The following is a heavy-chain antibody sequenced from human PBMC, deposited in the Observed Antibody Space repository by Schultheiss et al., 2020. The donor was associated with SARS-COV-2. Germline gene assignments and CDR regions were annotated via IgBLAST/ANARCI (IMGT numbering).Heavy chain of an antibody. CDR3: AKEGGFISADYYYYGMDV. V-gene: IGHV3-64D*06. CDR1: GFTFSSYE. Sequence: GASLKISCAASGFTFSSYEMNWVRQAPGKGLEYVSAISSNGGSTYYADSVKGRFTISRDNSKNTLYLQMSSLRAEDTAVYYCAKEGGFISADYYYYGMDVWGQGTTVTVSS. D-gene: IGHD3-16*02. J-gene: IGHJ6*02. CDR2: ISSNGGST.